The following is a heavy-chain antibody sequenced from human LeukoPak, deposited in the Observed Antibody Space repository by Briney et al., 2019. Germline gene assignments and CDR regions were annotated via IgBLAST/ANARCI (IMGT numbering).Heavy chain of an antibody. CDR2: TIPIFGTP. V-gene: IGHV1-69*13. D-gene: IGHD5-24*01. CDR3: ARPTDGYNYGPLEY. Sequence: SVKVSCRASGATFSRSAVAWVRQAPGQGLEWMGGTIPIFGTPNYPQKFQGRVTIAADESTNTAYMELTNLSSDDTAVYFCARPTDGYNYGPLEYWGRGTLVTVSS. J-gene: IGHJ4*02. CDR1: GATFSRSA.